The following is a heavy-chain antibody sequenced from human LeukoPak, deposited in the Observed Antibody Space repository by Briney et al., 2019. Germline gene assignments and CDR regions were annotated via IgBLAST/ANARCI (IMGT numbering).Heavy chain of an antibody. Sequence: GGSLRLSCAASGFTFSSYGMHWVRQAPGKGLEWVAVISYDGSNKYYADSVKGRFTISRDNSKNTLYLQMNSLRAEDTAVYYCAKDMRGGYNMEYYFDYWGQGTLVTVSS. V-gene: IGHV3-30*18. CDR3: AKDMRGGYNMEYYFDY. CDR2: ISYDGSNK. CDR1: GFTFSSYG. J-gene: IGHJ4*02. D-gene: IGHD5-24*01.